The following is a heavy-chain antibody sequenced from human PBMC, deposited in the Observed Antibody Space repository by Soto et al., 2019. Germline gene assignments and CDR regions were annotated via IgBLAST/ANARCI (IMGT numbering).Heavy chain of an antibody. CDR2: ISSSSGTI. D-gene: IGHD6-19*01. V-gene: IGHV3-48*01. J-gene: IGHJ4*02. CDR1: GFTFSSYS. CDR3: ARAGPLTSSWYRVAY. Sequence: GGSLRLSCSASGFTFSSYSVNWVRQAPGKGLEWVSCISSSSGTIYYADSVKGRFTISRDNAKNSLYLQMNSLRADDTALYYCARAGPLTSSWYRVAYWGRGTLVTVSS.